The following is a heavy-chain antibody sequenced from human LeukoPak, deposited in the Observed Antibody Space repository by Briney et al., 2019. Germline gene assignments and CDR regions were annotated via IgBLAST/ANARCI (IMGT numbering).Heavy chain of an antibody. J-gene: IGHJ4*02. V-gene: IGHV4-4*07. Sequence: SETLSLTCTVSGGSLSSFYWSWIRQPAGKGLEWIGRIYISGSTNYNPSLKSRVTISVDKSKNQFSLTLRSVTAADTAVYYCARDREVGSSWGPFDYWGQGTLVSVSS. CDR2: IYISGST. CDR3: ARDREVGSSWGPFDY. D-gene: IGHD6-13*01. CDR1: GGSLSSFY.